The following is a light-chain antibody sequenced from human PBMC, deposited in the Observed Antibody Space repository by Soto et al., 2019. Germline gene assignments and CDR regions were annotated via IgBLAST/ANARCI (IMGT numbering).Light chain of an antibody. Sequence: DIQMTQSPSSLSASVGDRVTITCQASQDISNYLNWYQQKPGKAPKLLIYDASNLETGVPSRFSGSGSGTDFSFTINSLQPEDVATYYCQQYDYRPLTFGGGTKVKI. V-gene: IGKV1-33*01. CDR2: DAS. CDR3: QQYDYRPLT. J-gene: IGKJ4*01. CDR1: QDISNY.